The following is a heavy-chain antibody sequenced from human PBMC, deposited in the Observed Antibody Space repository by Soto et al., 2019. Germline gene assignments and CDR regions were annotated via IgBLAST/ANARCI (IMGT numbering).Heavy chain of an antibody. CDR1: GFTFSSYG. Sequence: QVQLVESGGGVVQPVRSLRLSCAASGFTFSSYGMHWVRQAPGKGLEWVAVISYDGSNKYYADSVKGRFTISRDNSKNTLYLQMNSLRAEDTAVYYCAKDRVIWFGGKYFDYWGQGTLVTVSS. CDR3: AKDRVIWFGGKYFDY. V-gene: IGHV3-30*18. CDR2: ISYDGSNK. D-gene: IGHD3-10*01. J-gene: IGHJ4*02.